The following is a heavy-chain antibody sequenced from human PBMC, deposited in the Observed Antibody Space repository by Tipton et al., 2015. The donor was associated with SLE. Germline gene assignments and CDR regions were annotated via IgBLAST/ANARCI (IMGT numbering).Heavy chain of an antibody. CDR3: ARHVDNWNPGAFDS. D-gene: IGHD1-20*01. CDR1: SFSISGGYY. J-gene: IGHJ3*02. Sequence: TLSLTCAVSSFSISGGYYWGWFRQPPGKGLEWLGSIYHSGGTYYNPSLKSRGSISFDTSKNQLSVKLRSVTAADTAVYYCARHVDNWNPGAFDSWGQGTMVTVSS. CDR2: IYHSGGT. V-gene: IGHV4-38-2*01.